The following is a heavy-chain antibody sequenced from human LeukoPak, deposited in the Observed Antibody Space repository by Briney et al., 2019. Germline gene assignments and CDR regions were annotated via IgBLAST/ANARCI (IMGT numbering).Heavy chain of an antibody. V-gene: IGHV4-59*02. J-gene: IGHJ5*02. CDR3: ARERLDYGSGSYYRLNWFDP. Sequence: SETLSLTCTVSGGSVSDYYWSWIRQSPGKGLEWIGYIYYTGTSYNPSLKSRVTISVDTSKNQFSLKLSSVTAADTAVYYCARERLDYGSGSYYRLNWFDPWGQGTLVTVSS. CDR2: IYYTGT. D-gene: IGHD3-10*01. CDR1: GGSVSDYY.